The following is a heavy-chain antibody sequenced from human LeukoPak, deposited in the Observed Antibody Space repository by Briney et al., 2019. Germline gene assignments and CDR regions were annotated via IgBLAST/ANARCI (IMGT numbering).Heavy chain of an antibody. Sequence: PGGSLRLSCAASGFTFSNFAVSWVRQAPGKGLEWVSAISGSGGSTYYADSVKGRFTISRDNSKNTLYLQMNSLRAEDTAVYYCAGGSGISDFWGQGTLVTVSS. CDR1: GFTFSNFA. CDR3: AGGSGISDF. V-gene: IGHV3-23*01. D-gene: IGHD1-26*01. J-gene: IGHJ4*02. CDR2: ISGSGGST.